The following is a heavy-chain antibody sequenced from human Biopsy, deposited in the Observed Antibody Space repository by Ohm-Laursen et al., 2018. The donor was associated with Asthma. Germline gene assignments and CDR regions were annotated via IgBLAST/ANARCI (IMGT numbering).Heavy chain of an antibody. J-gene: IGHJ5*02. CDR3: ANSVSFAVWDWFDP. D-gene: IGHD3-16*01. CDR1: GSSLTKIS. Sequence: ASVKVSCKVSGSSLTKISMHWVRQAPGKGLEWLGGYDAEDGETIYAQGFEGRVTMMEESFTNTAYLELRSLRSEDTAVYYCANSVSFAVWDWFDPWGQGTLVTVSS. CDR2: YDAEDGET. V-gene: IGHV1-24*01.